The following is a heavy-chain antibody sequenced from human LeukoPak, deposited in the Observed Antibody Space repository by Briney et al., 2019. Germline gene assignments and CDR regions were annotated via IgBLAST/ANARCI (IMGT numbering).Heavy chain of an antibody. Sequence: GGSLRLSCAASGFTFDDYAMHWVRQAPGKGLEWVSGISWNSGSIGYADSVKGRFTISRDNAKNSLYLQMNSLRAEDTALYYCAKENIMITFGRGAFDIWGQGTMVTVSS. CDR1: GFTFDDYA. V-gene: IGHV3-9*01. J-gene: IGHJ3*02. D-gene: IGHD3-16*01. CDR2: ISWNSGSI. CDR3: AKENIMITFGRGAFDI.